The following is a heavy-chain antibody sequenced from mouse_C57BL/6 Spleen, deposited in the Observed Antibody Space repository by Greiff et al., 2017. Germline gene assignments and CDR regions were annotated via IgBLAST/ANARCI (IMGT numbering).Heavy chain of an antibody. V-gene: IGHV3-6*01. CDR2: ISYDGSN. Sequence: EVKLQESGPGLVKPSQSLSLTCSVTGYSITSGYYWNWIRQFPGNKLEWMGYISYDGSNNYNPSLKNRIPITRDTSKNQFFLKLNSVTTEDTATYYCASFYYYGSSPFDYWGQGTTLTVSS. CDR1: GYSITSGYY. D-gene: IGHD1-1*01. J-gene: IGHJ2*01. CDR3: ASFYYYGSSPFDY.